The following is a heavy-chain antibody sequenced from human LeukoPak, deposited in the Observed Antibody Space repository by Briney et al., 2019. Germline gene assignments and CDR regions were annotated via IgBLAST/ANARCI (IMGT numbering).Heavy chain of an antibody. CDR2: ISSSGSTI. D-gene: IGHD3-16*02. Sequence: GGSLRLSCAASGFTFSDYYMSWIRQAPGKGLEWVSYISSSGSTIYYADSVKGRFTISRDNAKNSLYLQMNSLRAEDTAVYYCARRYSDDVWGSYRHLDYWGQGTLVTVSS. V-gene: IGHV3-11*04. J-gene: IGHJ4*02. CDR1: GFTFSDYY. CDR3: ARRYSDDVWGSYRHLDY.